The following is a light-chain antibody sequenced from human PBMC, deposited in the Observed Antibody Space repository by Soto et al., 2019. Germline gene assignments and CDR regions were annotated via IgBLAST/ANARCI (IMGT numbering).Light chain of an antibody. V-gene: IGLV1-47*02. J-gene: IGLJ1*01. CDR3: ATWDDSLSGHYV. CDR2: SNN. CDR1: SSNIGSNY. Sequence: QSVLTQPPSASGTPGQRVTISCSGSSSNIGSNYVCWYQHLPGTAPKLLIYSNNQRPSGIPDRFSGSKSGNSASLAISGLRSEDEADYNCATWDDSLSGHYVFGTGTKVTVL.